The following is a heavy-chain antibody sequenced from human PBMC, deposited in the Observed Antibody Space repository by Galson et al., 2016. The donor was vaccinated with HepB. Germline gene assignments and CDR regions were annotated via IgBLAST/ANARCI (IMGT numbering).Heavy chain of an antibody. J-gene: IGHJ6*02. CDR2: IRSKARSHTT. Sequence: SLRLSCATSGFIFSDYYMDWVRQAPGKGLEWVGRIRSKARSHTTEYATSVKGRFTISRDDSKNSMYLEMNSLKTEDTAVYYCTRDSPGDSELDGWGQGATVTVSS. CDR1: GFIFSDYY. V-gene: IGHV3-72*01. CDR3: TRDSPGDSELDG. D-gene: IGHD2-21*02.